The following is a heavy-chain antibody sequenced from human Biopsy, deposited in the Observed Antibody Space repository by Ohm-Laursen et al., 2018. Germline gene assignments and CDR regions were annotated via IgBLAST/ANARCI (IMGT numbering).Heavy chain of an antibody. Sequence: SDTLSLTCSVSGGDINNYYWSWIRQPAGQGLDWIGRIYPGGSTNYNPYLKSRVTISVDTSKKQLSLRLRSVTAADTAMYYCPSVVLGPTNDAFDLWGQGTMVGVSS. D-gene: IGHD3-22*01. CDR1: GGDINNYY. J-gene: IGHJ3*01. CDR3: PSVVLGPTNDAFDL. CDR2: IYPGGST. V-gene: IGHV4-4*07.